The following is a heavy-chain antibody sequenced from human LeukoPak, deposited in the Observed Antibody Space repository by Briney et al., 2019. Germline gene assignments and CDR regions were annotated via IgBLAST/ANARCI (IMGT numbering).Heavy chain of an antibody. CDR3: ASTYCGGDCYPRIFDY. V-gene: IGHV1-69*19. Sequence: SVKVSCKASGGTFSSYAISWVRQAPGQGLEWMGGIIPIFGTANYAQKFQGRGTITADESTSTAYMELSSLRSEDTAVYYCASTYCGGDCYPRIFDYWGQGTLVTVSS. CDR1: GGTFSSYA. CDR2: IIPIFGTA. D-gene: IGHD2-21*01. J-gene: IGHJ4*02.